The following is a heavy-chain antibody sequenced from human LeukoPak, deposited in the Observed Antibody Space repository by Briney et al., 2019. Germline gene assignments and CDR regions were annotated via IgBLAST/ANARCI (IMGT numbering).Heavy chain of an antibody. Sequence: PSETLSLTCTVSVGSISSSSYYWGWIRQPPGKGLEWIGTIYYSGNTNYNPSLKSRVTISVDTSKNQFSLKLSSVTAADTAVYYCARGEEAGFDYWGQGILVTVSS. CDR2: IYYSGNT. J-gene: IGHJ4*02. CDR3: ARGEEAGFDY. V-gene: IGHV4-39*07. CDR1: VGSISSSSYY. D-gene: IGHD6-19*01.